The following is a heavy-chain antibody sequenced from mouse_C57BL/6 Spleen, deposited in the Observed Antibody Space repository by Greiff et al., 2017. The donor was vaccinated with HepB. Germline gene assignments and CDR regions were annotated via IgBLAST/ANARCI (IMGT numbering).Heavy chain of an antibody. D-gene: IGHD2-2*01. CDR1: GYSFTSYY. Sequence: VQLQQSGPELVKPGASVKISCKASGYSFTSYYIHWVKQRPGQGLEWIGWIYPGSGNTKYNEKFKGKATLTADTSSSTAYMQLSSLTSEDSAVYYCARSGGYDGVFAYWGQGTLVTVSA. CDR3: ARSGGYDGVFAY. J-gene: IGHJ3*01. V-gene: IGHV1-66*01. CDR2: IYPGSGNT.